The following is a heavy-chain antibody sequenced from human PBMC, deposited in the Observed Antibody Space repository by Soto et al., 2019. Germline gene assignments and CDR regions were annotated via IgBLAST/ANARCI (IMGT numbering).Heavy chain of an antibody. J-gene: IGHJ4*02. CDR2: IYYSGST. CDR3: ASIAAAGPLTPFNFDY. Sequence: SETLSLTCTVSGGSISSYYWSWIRQPPGKGLEWIGYIYYSGSTNYNPSLKSRVTISVDTSKNQFSLKLSSVTAADTAVYYCASIAAAGPLTPFNFDYWGQGTLVTVSS. D-gene: IGHD6-13*01. V-gene: IGHV4-59*08. CDR1: GGSISSYY.